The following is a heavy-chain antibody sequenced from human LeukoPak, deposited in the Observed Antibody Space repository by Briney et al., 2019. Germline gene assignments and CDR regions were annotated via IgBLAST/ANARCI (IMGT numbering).Heavy chain of an antibody. CDR2: IYTSGST. V-gene: IGHV4-4*07. D-gene: IGHD3-10*01. CDR3: ARTYYYGSGPTKTIWFDP. J-gene: IGHJ5*02. Sequence: SETLSLTCTVSGGSISSYYWSWIRQPAGKGLEWIGRIYTSGSTNYNPSLKSRVTISVDTSKNQFSLKLSSVTAADTAVYYCARTYYYGSGPTKTIWFDPWGQGTLVTVSS. CDR1: GGSISSYY.